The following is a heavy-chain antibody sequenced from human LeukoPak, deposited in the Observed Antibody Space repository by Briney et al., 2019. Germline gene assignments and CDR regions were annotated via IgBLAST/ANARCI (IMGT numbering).Heavy chain of an antibody. CDR1: GYTFTSYD. V-gene: IGHV1-8*03. D-gene: IGHD5-24*01. CDR3: ARGRDGCNFGYFDL. Sequence: ASVKVSCKASGYTFTSYDINWVRQATGQGLEWMGWMTPNSGRTAYAQKLQGRVTITRNTSITTAYMELSSLRSEDTAVYYCARGRDGCNFGYFDLWGRGTLVTVSS. J-gene: IGHJ2*01. CDR2: MTPNSGRT.